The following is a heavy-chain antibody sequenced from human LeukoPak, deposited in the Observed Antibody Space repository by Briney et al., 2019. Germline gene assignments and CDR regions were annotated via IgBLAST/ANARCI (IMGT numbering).Heavy chain of an antibody. V-gene: IGHV4-59*01. D-gene: IGHD2-2*01. Sequence: SETLSLTCTVSGGSISSYYWSWIRQPPGKGLEWIGYIYDSGSTNYNPSLKSRVTISVDTSKNQFSLKLNSVTAADTAVYYCAREGGIVVVPAEIRPVRYWYFDLWGRGTLVTVSS. CDR1: GGSISSYY. CDR3: AREGGIVVVPAEIRPVRYWYFDL. J-gene: IGHJ2*01. CDR2: IYDSGST.